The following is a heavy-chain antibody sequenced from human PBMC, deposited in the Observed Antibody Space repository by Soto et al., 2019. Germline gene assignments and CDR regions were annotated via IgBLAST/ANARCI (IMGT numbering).Heavy chain of an antibody. CDR2: ILYSGST. J-gene: IGHJ6*03. V-gene: IGHV4-39*01. CDR3: AKSGGSHEFPYYMDV. CDR1: GGSISSSDYY. Sequence: QLQLQESGPGLVKPSETLSLTCTVSGGSISSSDYYWVWIRQPPGKGLEWIGSILYSGSTYYNPSLKSRVTVSVDTSKNQLSLNLRSVTAADTAVYYCAKSGGSHEFPYYMDVWGKGTTVTVSS. D-gene: IGHD2-15*01.